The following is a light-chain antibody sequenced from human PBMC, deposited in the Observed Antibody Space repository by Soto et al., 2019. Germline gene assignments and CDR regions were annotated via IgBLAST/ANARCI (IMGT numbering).Light chain of an antibody. J-gene: IGLJ2*01. V-gene: IGLV2-14*01. CDR3: SSFTSSSTLV. Sequence: QSALTQPASVSGSPGQSITISCTGTSSDVGGYNYVSWYQQHPGKAPKLMIYEVNNRPSGVSNRFSGSKSGNTASLTISGLQAEDEADYYCSSFTSSSTLVIGGGTKVTVL. CDR1: SSDVGGYNY. CDR2: EVN.